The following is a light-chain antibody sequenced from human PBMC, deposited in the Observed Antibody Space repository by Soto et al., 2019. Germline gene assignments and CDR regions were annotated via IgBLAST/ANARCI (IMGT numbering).Light chain of an antibody. J-gene: IGKJ1*01. CDR3: LESDSSRTWR. V-gene: IGKV3-20*01. CDR1: QSVTSNY. CDR2: GAS. Sequence: EIVLTQSPGTLSLSPGERATLSCRASQSVTSNYLAWYQQKPGQAPRLLIYGASSRATGIPDRFSGSGSGTDFTLIISRLEPEDFAVYYCLESDSSRTWRFGQGTKVDIK.